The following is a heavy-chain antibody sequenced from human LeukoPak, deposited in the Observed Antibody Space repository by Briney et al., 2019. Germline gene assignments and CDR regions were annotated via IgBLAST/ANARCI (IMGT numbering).Heavy chain of an antibody. CDR2: ISSTSSYI. J-gene: IGHJ4*02. V-gene: IGHV3-21*01. CDR3: ARTPPGQLLAYYFDY. D-gene: IGHD2-2*01. Sequence: GGSLRLSCAASGFTFRSYDMNWVRQAPGKGLEWVASISSTSSYIYYADSVKGRFTISRDNAKNSLYLQMSSLRVEDTAVYYCARTPPGQLLAYYFDYWGQGTLVTVSS. CDR1: GFTFRSYD.